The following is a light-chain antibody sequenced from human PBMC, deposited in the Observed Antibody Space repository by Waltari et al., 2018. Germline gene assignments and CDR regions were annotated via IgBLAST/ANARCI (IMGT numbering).Light chain of an antibody. CDR3: CSYAGRSTWV. J-gene: IGLJ3*02. Sequence: QSALTQPASVSGSPGQSITISCTGTSSAVGSYKFFSWYQQHPGKAPKLMIYEGTKRPSGVSNRFSGSKSGNTASLTISGLQAEDEADYYCCSYAGRSTWVFGGGTKLTVL. CDR1: SSAVGSYKF. V-gene: IGLV2-23*01. CDR2: EGT.